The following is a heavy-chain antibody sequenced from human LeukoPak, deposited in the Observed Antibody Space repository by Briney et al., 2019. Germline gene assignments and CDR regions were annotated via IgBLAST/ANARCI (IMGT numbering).Heavy chain of an antibody. V-gene: IGHV3-74*01. D-gene: IGHD3-22*01. J-gene: IGHJ4*02. CDR1: GYTFNSYW. CDR3: ARQYHYDSSGYYKVLDY. Sequence: PGGSLRLSCAASGYTFNSYWMHWVRQAPGKGLVWVSRINSDGSSTIYADSVKGRFTISRDNAKNTLYLQMNSLRAEDTAVYFCARQYHYDSSGYYKVLDYWGQGTLVTVSS. CDR2: INSDGSST.